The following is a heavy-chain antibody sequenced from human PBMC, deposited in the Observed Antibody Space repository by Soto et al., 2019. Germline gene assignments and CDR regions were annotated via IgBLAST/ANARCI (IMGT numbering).Heavy chain of an antibody. D-gene: IGHD1-26*01. CDR2: VYYTGNT. V-gene: IGHV4-61*01. J-gene: IGHJ4*02. Sequence: SETLSLTCTVSGGSVSSGSDYWSWIRQPPGKGLEWIASVYYTGNTNCIPSLKSRVAISIDTSNNQISLKLRSVTAADTAVYFCARLRFSAAWELDSWGQGTLVTVSS. CDR3: ARLRFSAAWELDS. CDR1: GGSVSSGSDY.